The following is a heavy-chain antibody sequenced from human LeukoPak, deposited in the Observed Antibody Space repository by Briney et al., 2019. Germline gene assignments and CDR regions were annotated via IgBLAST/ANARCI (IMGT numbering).Heavy chain of an antibody. V-gene: IGHV1-46*01. Sequence: GASVKVSCKASGYTFIRYYIHWVRQAPGQGLEWMGIVNPSGDSTNYAQKFQGRVTMTRDTSTSTVYMELSSLRSEDTAVYYCARQDKYYYGSGSELSLVDYWGQGTLVTVSS. D-gene: IGHD3-10*01. J-gene: IGHJ4*02. CDR1: GYTFIRYY. CDR2: VNPSGDST. CDR3: ARQDKYYYGSGSELSLVDY.